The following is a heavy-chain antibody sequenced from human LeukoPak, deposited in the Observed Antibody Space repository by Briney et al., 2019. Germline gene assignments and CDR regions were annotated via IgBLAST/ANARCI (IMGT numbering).Heavy chain of an antibody. CDR2: IYYSGST. Sequence: SETLSLTCTVSGGSVSSGSYYWSWIRQPPGKGLEWIGYIYYSGSTNYNPSLKSRVTISVDTSKNQFSLKLSSVTAADTAVYYCARARGRDGYNYWGQGTLVTVSS. V-gene: IGHV4-61*01. D-gene: IGHD5-24*01. J-gene: IGHJ4*02. CDR3: ARARGRDGYNY. CDR1: GGSVSSGSYY.